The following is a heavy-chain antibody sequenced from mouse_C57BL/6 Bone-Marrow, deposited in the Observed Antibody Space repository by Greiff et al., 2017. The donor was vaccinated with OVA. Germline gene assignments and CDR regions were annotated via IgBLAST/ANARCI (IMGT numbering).Heavy chain of an antibody. Sequence: QVQLKQSGAELARPGASVKLSCKASGYTFTSYGISWVKQRTGQGLEWIGEIYPRSGNTYYNEKFKGNATLTADKSSSTAYMGLRSLTSEDSAVYFYARATTVVEASYYFDYWGQGTTLTVSS. CDR3: ARATTVVEASYYFDY. CDR1: GYTFTSYG. CDR2: IYPRSGNT. D-gene: IGHD1-1*01. J-gene: IGHJ2*01. V-gene: IGHV1-81*01.